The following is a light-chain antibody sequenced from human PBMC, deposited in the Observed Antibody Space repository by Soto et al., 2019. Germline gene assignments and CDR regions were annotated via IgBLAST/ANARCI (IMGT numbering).Light chain of an antibody. CDR3: QQYNTYPLT. CDR1: QSISTW. Sequence: DIQMTQSPSTLSASVGDRVTITCRASQSISTWLAWYQQEPGKAPKLLIYKASSLEAGVPSRFSGSGSGTEFNITISSLQPDDFATYYCQQYNTYPLTFGGGTTVEIK. CDR2: KAS. J-gene: IGKJ4*01. V-gene: IGKV1-5*03.